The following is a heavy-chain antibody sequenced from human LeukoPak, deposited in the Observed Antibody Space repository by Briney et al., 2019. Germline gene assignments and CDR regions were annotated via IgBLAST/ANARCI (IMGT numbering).Heavy chain of an antibody. J-gene: IGHJ5*02. CDR1: GGTMINYY. Sequence: PSETLTLTCSISGGTMINYYWNWIRQPPGKGLEWIGYIHYIGITDHNPSLKSRVTISADTSKNQFSLKLTSVTAADTAVYYCAGSGSYGPFDPWGQGTLVTVSS. D-gene: IGHD3-16*01. CDR2: IHYIGIT. V-gene: IGHV4-59*08. CDR3: AGSGSYGPFDP.